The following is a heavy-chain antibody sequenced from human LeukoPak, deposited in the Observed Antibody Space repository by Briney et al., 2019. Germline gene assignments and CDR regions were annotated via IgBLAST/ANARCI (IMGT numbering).Heavy chain of an antibody. V-gene: IGHV4-59*08. CDR1: GDSLTSNF. Sequence: SETLSLTCNVSGDSLTSNFWSWIPQTPGKGLEWIGYVFHSGTTNYSPSLKSRVTISLDTSKKQIYLRLASVTAADTALYCCARRMATVTDAFDIWARGTMVSVSS. J-gene: IGHJ3*02. CDR3: ARRMATVTDAFDI. CDR2: VFHSGTT. D-gene: IGHD5-24*01.